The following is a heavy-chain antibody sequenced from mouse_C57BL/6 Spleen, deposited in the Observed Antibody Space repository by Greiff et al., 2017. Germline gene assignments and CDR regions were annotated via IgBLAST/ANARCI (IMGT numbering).Heavy chain of an antibody. CDR3: TRELGLGAMDY. CDR2: ISSGGDYI. J-gene: IGHJ4*01. D-gene: IGHD4-1*01. V-gene: IGHV5-9-1*02. Sequence: EVHLVESGEGLVKPGGSLKLSCAASGFTFSSYAMSWVRQTPEKRLEWVAYISSGGDYIYYADTVKGRFTISRDNARNTLYLQMSSLKSEDTAMYYCTRELGLGAMDYWGQGTSVTVSS. CDR1: GFTFSSYA.